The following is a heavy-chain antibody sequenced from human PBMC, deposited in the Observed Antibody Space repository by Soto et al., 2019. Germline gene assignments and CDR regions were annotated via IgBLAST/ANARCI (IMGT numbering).Heavy chain of an antibody. CDR3: ARSTEGSPGGVFDY. Sequence: PSETLSLTCTVSGGPISSGDYYWSWIRQPPGKGLEWIEYIYYSGSTYYNPSLKSRVTISVDTSKNQFSLKLSSVTAADTAVYYCARSTEGSPGGVFDYWGQRTLVTVSS. CDR2: IYYSGST. V-gene: IGHV4-30-4*01. CDR1: GGPISSGDYY. D-gene: IGHD3-10*01. J-gene: IGHJ4*02.